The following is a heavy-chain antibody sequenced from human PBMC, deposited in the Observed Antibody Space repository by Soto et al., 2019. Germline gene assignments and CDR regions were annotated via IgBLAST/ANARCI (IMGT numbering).Heavy chain of an antibody. CDR2: IKSDGSYT. J-gene: IGHJ4*02. V-gene: IGHV3-74*01. CDR1: GFTFSNYW. D-gene: IGHD5-12*01. CDR3: PTGDSGYLRTRY. Sequence: EVHLVESGGGLVQPGGSLRLSCAASGFTFSNYWMHWVRQAPGKGLVWVSRIKSDGSYTNYADSVKGRFTISRDNAESQLYLQMNRRRAEDTAVYFCPTGDSGYLRTRYWGQGTLVTVSS.